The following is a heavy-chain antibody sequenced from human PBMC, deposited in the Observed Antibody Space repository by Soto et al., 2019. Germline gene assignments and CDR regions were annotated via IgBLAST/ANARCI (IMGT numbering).Heavy chain of an antibody. V-gene: IGHV3-23*01. Sequence: GSLRLSCAASGFTFSSYAMSWVRQAPGKGLEWVSAISGSGGSTYYADSVKGRFTISRDNSKNTLYLQMNSLRAEDTAVYYCAKAREVMITFGGVIVTDPFDYWGQGTLVTVS. CDR2: ISGSGGST. CDR1: GFTFSSYA. CDR3: AKAREVMITFGGVIVTDPFDY. J-gene: IGHJ4*02. D-gene: IGHD3-16*02.